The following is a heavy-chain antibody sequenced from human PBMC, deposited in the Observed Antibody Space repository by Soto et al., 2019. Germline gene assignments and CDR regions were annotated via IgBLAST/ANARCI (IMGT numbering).Heavy chain of an antibody. CDR3: ARGIQYGGYLMCVAP. J-gene: IGHJ5*02. CDR2: MNPNSGNT. Sequence: QVQLVQSGAEVKKPGASVKVSCKASGYTFTSYDINWVRQTTGQGFEYLGWMNPNSGNTGYVKKFQGRVTMTRDTSLRTAFMELRSLRSEDTAAYYCARGIQYGGYLMCVAPLGAGTLVTFSS. V-gene: IGHV1-8*01. CDR1: GYTFTSYD. D-gene: IGHD1-26*01.